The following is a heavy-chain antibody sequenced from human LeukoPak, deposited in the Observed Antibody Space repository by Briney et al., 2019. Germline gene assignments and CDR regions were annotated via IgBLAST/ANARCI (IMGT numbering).Heavy chain of an antibody. CDR3: ARVFGYYYMDV. CDR1: GFTFSNFN. D-gene: IGHD3-3*01. CDR2: ISSSRSTI. Sequence: GGSLRLSCAASGFTFSNFNMNWVRQAPGKGLEWVSYISSSRSTIYYADSAKGRLTISRDNAKKSLYLEMNSLRAEDTAVYYCARVFGYYYMDVWGKGTTVTVSS. J-gene: IGHJ6*03. V-gene: IGHV3-48*04.